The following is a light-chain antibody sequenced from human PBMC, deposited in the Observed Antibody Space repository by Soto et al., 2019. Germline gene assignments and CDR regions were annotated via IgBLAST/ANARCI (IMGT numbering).Light chain of an antibody. CDR2: NAS. J-gene: IGKJ5*01. Sequence: EIMLTQSPATLSLSPGERATVSCRASQSVSIYLAWYQQKPGQAPRLLIYNASNRATGIPARFSGSGSGTDFTLTISSLEPEDFAVYYCQQRSNWPRATFGQGTRLEIK. CDR1: QSVSIY. CDR3: QQRSNWPRAT. V-gene: IGKV3-11*01.